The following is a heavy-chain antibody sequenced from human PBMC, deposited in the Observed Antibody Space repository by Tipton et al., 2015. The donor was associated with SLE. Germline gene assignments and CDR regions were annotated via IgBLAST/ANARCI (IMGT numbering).Heavy chain of an antibody. V-gene: IGHV3-48*03. Sequence: SLRLSCAASGFTFSSYEMNWVRQAPGKGLEWVSYISSSGSTIYYAASVKGRFTSSRDNAKNSLYLQMNSLRVEDTAVYYCARGSAALMVQGVIRYWGQGTLVTVSS. CDR2: ISSSGSTI. CDR3: ARGSAALMVQGVIRY. CDR1: GFTFSSYE. D-gene: IGHD3-10*01. J-gene: IGHJ4*02.